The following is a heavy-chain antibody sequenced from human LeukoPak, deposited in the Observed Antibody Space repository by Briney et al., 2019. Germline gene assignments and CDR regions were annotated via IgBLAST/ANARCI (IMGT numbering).Heavy chain of an antibody. CDR3: ARVGQLHYYYYGMDV. CDR2: ISYDGSNK. Sequence: GGSLRLSCAASGFTFSSYAMHWVRQAPGKGLEWVAVISYDGSNKYYADSVKGRFTISRDNSKNTLYLQMNSLRAEDTAVYYCARVGQLHYYYYGMDVWGQGTTVAVSS. CDR1: GFTFSSYA. D-gene: IGHD6-6*01. V-gene: IGHV3-30-3*01. J-gene: IGHJ6*02.